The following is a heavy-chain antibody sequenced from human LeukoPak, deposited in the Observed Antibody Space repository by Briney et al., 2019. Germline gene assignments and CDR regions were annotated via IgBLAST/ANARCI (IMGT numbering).Heavy chain of an antibody. CDR2: INPSGGST. D-gene: IGHD2-15*01. V-gene: IGHV1-46*01. J-gene: IGHJ6*02. CDR3: ARDLVVVVAATPSSYYYYGMDV. Sequence: ASVKVSCKASGYTFTSYYMHWVRQAPGQGLEWMGIINPSGGSTSYAQKFQGRVTTTRDTSTSTVYMELSSLRSEDTAVYYCARDLVVVVAATPSSYYYYGMDVWGQGTTVTVSS. CDR1: GYTFTSYY.